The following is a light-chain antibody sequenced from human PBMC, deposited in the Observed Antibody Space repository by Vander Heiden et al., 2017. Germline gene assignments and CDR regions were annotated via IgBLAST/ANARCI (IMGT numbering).Light chain of an antibody. Sequence: QSALTQPAPASGSRGQSITISCTGTSSDVGGYNYVSWYQQHPGKAPKLMFYEVSNRPSGVSNRFSGSKSGNTASLTISGLQAEDDAYYYCSSYTSSSTPVFGTGTKVTVL. V-gene: IGLV2-14*01. J-gene: IGLJ1*01. CDR1: SSDVGGYNY. CDR2: EVS. CDR3: SSYTSSSTPV.